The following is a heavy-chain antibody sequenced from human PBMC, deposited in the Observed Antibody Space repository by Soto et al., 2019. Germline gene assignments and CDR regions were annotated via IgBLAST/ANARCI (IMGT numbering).Heavy chain of an antibody. CDR1: GFTVSSNY. Sequence: QPGGSLRLSCAASGFTVSSNYMSWVRQAPGKGLEWVSVIYSGGSTYYADSVKGRFTISRDNSKNTLYLQMNSLRAEDTAVYYCARENGTANYYYYYMDVWGKGTTVTVSS. CDR2: IYSGGST. J-gene: IGHJ6*03. V-gene: IGHV3-66*01. D-gene: IGHD1-1*01. CDR3: ARENGTANYYYYYMDV.